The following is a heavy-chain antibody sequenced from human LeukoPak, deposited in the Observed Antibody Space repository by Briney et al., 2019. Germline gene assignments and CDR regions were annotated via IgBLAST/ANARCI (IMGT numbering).Heavy chain of an antibody. Sequence: GGSLRLSCAASGFTFSSHAMTWVRQAPGKGLEWASAISISGDTTYHADAVKGRFTISRDNSKNTVYLQMNSLRAEDTAVYYCANEIRPNDYWGQGTLVTVSS. CDR3: ANEIRPNDY. J-gene: IGHJ4*02. V-gene: IGHV3-23*01. D-gene: IGHD4-17*01. CDR1: GFTFSSHA. CDR2: ISISGDTT.